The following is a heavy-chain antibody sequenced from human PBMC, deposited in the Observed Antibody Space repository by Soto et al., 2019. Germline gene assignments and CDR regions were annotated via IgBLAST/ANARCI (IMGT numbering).Heavy chain of an antibody. CDR1: GFTSGAYE. V-gene: IGHV3-49*03. CDR3: TMYWNSTI. J-gene: IGHJ3*02. Sequence: GGCLRLSCTASGFTSGAYEMSCLRQAPGKGLEWVGFIRSKAHGGTTEYGASVKGRFTISRDDSKSIAYLQMNSLKSEDTAVYYCTMYWNSTIWGQGTMVTVSS. CDR2: IRSKAHGGTT. D-gene: IGHD1-7*01.